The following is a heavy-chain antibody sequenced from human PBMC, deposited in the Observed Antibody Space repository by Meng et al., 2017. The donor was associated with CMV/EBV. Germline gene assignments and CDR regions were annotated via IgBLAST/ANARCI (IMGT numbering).Heavy chain of an antibody. V-gene: IGHV4-59*01. CDR2: IYYSGST. J-gene: IGHJ4*02. CDR1: GGSFSSYY. D-gene: IGHD2-2*01. CDR3: ARAVVVPAAIDY. Sequence: GSLRLSCAVYGGSFSSYYWSWIRQPPGKGLEWIGYIYYSGSTNYNPSLKSRVTISVDTSKNQFSLKLSSVTAADTAVYYCARAVVVPAAIDYWGQGTLVTVSS.